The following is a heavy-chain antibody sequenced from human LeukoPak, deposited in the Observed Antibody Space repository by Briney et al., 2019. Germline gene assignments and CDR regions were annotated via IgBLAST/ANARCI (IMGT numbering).Heavy chain of an antibody. V-gene: IGHV4-4*07. CDR2: IYTSGST. CDR1: GGSISSYY. Sequence: SETLSLTCTVSGGSISSYYWSWIRQPAGKGLEWIGRIYTSGSTNYNPSLKSRVTMSVDTSKNQFSLKLSSVTAADTAVHYCARDLVVVPAATPPTLGAFDIWGQGTMVTVSS. J-gene: IGHJ3*02. CDR3: ARDLVVVPAATPPTLGAFDI. D-gene: IGHD2-2*02.